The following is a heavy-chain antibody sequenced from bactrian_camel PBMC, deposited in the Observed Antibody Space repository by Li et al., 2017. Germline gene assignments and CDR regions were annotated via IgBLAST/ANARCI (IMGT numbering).Heavy chain of an antibody. J-gene: IGHJ4*01. V-gene: IGHV3S40*01. Sequence: DVQLVESGGGSVQAGGSLRLSCAAAGFTFSSHSIHWVRQAPGKGLEWVSGINPGGSPYYADSVKDRFTISRDNTKRIVYLQMDDLKPEDTAMYYCAAVKYDFCSGTWCYGGGFADWGQGTQVTVS. D-gene: IGHD3*01. CDR2: INPGGSP. CDR3: AAVKYDFCSGTWCYGGGFAD. CDR1: GFTFSSHS.